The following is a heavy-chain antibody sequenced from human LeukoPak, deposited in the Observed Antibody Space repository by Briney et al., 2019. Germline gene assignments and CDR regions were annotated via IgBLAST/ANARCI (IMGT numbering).Heavy chain of an antibody. CDR3: VRNRDGYNSFDY. CDR1: GGSIRSNY. V-gene: IGHV4-59*12. D-gene: IGHD5-24*01. CDR2: IYYSGGT. Sequence: SETLSLTCTVSGGSIRSNYWSWIRQPPGKGLEWIGYIYYSGGTNYNPSLKSRVTISVDTSKNHFSLKLSSVTAADTAVYYCVRNRDGYNSFDYWGQGTLVTVSS. J-gene: IGHJ4*02.